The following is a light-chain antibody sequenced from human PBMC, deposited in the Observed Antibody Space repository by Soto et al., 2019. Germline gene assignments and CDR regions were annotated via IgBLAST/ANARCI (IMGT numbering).Light chain of an antibody. CDR3: QQYAVSPIT. CDR2: AAS. V-gene: IGKV3-20*01. J-gene: IGKJ5*01. CDR1: QTFSKNY. Sequence: EIVLTQSPGTLSLSPGEGITLSCRASQTFSKNYLAWYQQKPGQAPRLLIYAASTRATGIPDRFSGSGSGTDFTLTISRLEPEDFAVFYCQQYAVSPITFGQGTRLEIK.